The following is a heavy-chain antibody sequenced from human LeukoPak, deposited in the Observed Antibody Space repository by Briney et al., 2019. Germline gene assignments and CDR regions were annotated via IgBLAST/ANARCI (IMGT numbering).Heavy chain of an antibody. CDR3: ARVAGDRPFYYYMDV. V-gene: IGHV1-69*13. CDR2: IIPIFGTA. J-gene: IGHJ6*03. Sequence: ASVKVSCKASGYTFTGYYMHWVRQAPGQGLEWMGGIIPIFGTANYAQKFQGRVTITADESTGTAYMELSSLRSEDTAVYYCARVAGDRPFYYYMDVWGKGTTVTVSS. D-gene: IGHD6-13*01. CDR1: GYTFTGYY.